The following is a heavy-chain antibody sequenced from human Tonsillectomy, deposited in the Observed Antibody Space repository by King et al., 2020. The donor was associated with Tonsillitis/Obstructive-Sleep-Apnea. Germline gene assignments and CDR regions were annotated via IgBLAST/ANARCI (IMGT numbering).Heavy chain of an antibody. CDR1: GGSISSYY. CDR3: ARAYYDILTGYLDDAFDI. D-gene: IGHD3-9*01. V-gene: IGHV4-59*08. J-gene: IGHJ3*02. Sequence: HVQLQESGPGLVKPSETLSLTCTVSGGSISSYYWSWIRQPPGKGLEWIGYIYYSGSINYNPSLKSRVTISVDTSKNQFSLKLSSVTAADTAVYYCARAYYDILTGYLDDAFDIWGQGTMVTVSS. CDR2: IYYSGSI.